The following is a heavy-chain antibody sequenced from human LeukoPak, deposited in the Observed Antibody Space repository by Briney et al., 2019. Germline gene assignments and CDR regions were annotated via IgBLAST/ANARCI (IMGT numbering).Heavy chain of an antibody. CDR2: ISGSAGST. J-gene: IGHJ4*02. CDR3: AKDVIAVGPRAFDY. CDR1: GFTFNDYA. Sequence: GGSLRLSCAASGFTFNDYAMNWVRQAPGKGLEWVSGISGSAGSTYYADSVKGRFTISRDNSQNTLYLQMNSLRAEDTAVYYCAKDVIAVGPRAFDYWGQGSLVAVSS. D-gene: IGHD6-19*01. V-gene: IGHV3-23*01.